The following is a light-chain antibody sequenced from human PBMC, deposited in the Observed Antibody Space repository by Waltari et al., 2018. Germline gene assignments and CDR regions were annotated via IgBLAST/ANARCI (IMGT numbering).Light chain of an antibody. CDR1: SSAVGFYNY. CDR3: SSYAGSNNLV. Sequence: QSALTQPPSASGSPGQSVTIPCTGTSSAVGFYNYVPWYQQHPGKAPKLMIYEVNTRPSGVPDRFSGSKSGNTASLTVSGLQAEDEGDYYCSSYAGSNNLVFGGGTKLTVL. V-gene: IGLV2-8*01. J-gene: IGLJ2*01. CDR2: EVN.